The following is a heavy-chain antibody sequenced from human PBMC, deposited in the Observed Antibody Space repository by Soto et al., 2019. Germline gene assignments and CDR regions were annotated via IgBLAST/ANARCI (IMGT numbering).Heavy chain of an antibody. Sequence: PSETLSLTCAVSGGSINSGGYSWSWIRQPPGKGLEWIGYIYNSGSTYYNPSLKSRVTISVDTSKNQFSLKLSSVTAADTAVYYCARGIQLWPITYYFDYWGQGTLVTVSS. CDR1: GGSINSGGYS. CDR2: IYNSGST. CDR3: ARGIQLWPITYYFDY. V-gene: IGHV4-30-2*01. D-gene: IGHD5-18*01. J-gene: IGHJ4*02.